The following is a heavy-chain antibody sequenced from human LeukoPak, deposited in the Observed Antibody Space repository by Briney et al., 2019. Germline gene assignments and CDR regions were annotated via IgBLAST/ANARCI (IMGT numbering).Heavy chain of an antibody. D-gene: IGHD3-3*01. Sequence: GRSLRLSCAASGFTFSSYGMHWVRQAPGKGLEWVAVIWYDGSNKYYADSVKGRFTISRDNSKNTLYLQMNSLRAEDTAAYYCARVEDFWSGYYYYWGQGTLVTVSS. V-gene: IGHV3-33*01. CDR2: IWYDGSNK. CDR1: GFTFSSYG. CDR3: ARVEDFWSGYYYY. J-gene: IGHJ4*02.